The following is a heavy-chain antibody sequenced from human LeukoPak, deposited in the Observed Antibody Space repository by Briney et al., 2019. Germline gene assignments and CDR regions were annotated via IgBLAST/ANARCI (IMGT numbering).Heavy chain of an antibody. J-gene: IGHJ4*02. CDR2: ISAYNGHT. D-gene: IGHD6-13*01. CDR3: ARKTAQQLVFFDY. Sequence: ASVKVSCKASGYTFTSYGISWVRQAPGQGLEWMGWISAYNGHTKYAQKLQGRVTMTTDTSTSIAYMELRSLRSDDTAVYYCARKTAQQLVFFDYWGQGTLVTVSS. V-gene: IGHV1-18*01. CDR1: GYTFTSYG.